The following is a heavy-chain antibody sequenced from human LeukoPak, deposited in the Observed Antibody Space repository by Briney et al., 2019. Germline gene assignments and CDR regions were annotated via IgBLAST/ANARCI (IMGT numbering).Heavy chain of an antibody. J-gene: IGHJ4*02. D-gene: IGHD2-2*02. CDR1: GYSFSNYW. V-gene: IGHV5-51*01. CDR3: ARQGVMVLAAIPIDY. Sequence: GESLKISCKGSGYSFSNYWIAWVRQKPGEGLEWMGNIYPGDSDTRYSPSFQGQVTISADKSISTAYLQWSSLKASDTAMYYCARQGVMVLAAIPIDYWGQGTLVTVSS. CDR2: IYPGDSDT.